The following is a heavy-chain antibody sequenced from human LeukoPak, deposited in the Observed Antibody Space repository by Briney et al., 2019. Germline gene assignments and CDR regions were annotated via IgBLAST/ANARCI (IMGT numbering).Heavy chain of an antibody. V-gene: IGHV4-30-4*01. CDR3: ARDPLNGFDY. CDR1: GGSISSSSYY. CDR2: IYHSGST. D-gene: IGHD4-17*01. Sequence: SETLSLTCTVSGGSISSSSYYWSWIRQPPGKGLEWIGYIYHSGSTYYNPSLKSRVTISVDTSKNQFSLKLSSVTAADTAVYYCARDPLNGFDYWGQGTLVTVSS. J-gene: IGHJ4*02.